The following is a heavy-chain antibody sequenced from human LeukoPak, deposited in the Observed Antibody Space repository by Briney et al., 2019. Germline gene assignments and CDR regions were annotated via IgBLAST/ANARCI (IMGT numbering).Heavy chain of an antibody. CDR1: GGSISSGGYS. D-gene: IGHD3-16*01. Sequence: SETLSLTCAVSGGSISSGGYSWSWIRQPPGKGLEWIGYIYHSGSTYYNPSLKSRVTISVDRSKNQFSLKLSSVTAADTAVYYCATLSIMITFGGVSAWFDPWGQGTLVTVSS. J-gene: IGHJ5*02. CDR3: ATLSIMITFGGVSAWFDP. V-gene: IGHV4-30-2*01. CDR2: IYHSGST.